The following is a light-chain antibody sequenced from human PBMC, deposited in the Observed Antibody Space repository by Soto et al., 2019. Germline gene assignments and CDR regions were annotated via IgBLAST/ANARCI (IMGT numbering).Light chain of an antibody. CDR1: SGHSHYA. Sequence: QLVLTKSPSASASLGASVTLTCTLSSGHSHYAIAWHQQQSEKGPRYLMKLNSDGSHSKGDGIPDRFSGSSSGAERYLTISSLQSEDEADYYGQTWGSGLVVFGGGTKLTVL. CDR2: LNSDGSH. J-gene: IGLJ2*01. V-gene: IGLV4-69*01. CDR3: QTWGSGLVV.